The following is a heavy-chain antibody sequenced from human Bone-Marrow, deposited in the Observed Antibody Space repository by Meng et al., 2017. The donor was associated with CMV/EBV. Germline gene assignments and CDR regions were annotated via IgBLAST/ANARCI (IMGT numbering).Heavy chain of an antibody. CDR3: ARDPHRTTIFGVVGYYYGMDV. CDR1: GGTFSSYA. CDR2: INPSSGGT. Sequence: ASVKVSCKASGGTFSSYAINWVRQAPGQGLEWMGWINPSSGGTNNAQKFQGRVTMTRDTSISTAYMELSRLRSDDTAVYYCARDPHRTTIFGVVGYYYGMDVWGQGTTVTVSS. J-gene: IGHJ6*02. V-gene: IGHV1-2*02. D-gene: IGHD3-3*01.